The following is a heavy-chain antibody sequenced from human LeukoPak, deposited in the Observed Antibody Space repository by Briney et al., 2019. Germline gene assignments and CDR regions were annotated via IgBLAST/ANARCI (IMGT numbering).Heavy chain of an antibody. V-gene: IGHV1-69*05. Sequence: ASVKVSCKTSGGTFISYAISWVRQAPGQGLEWMGRIIPIFGTANYAQKFQGRVTITTDESTSTAYMELSSLRSEDTTVYYCARDMAEHYGDNWFDDGAREPWLLSPQ. D-gene: IGHD4-17*01. CDR2: IIPIFGTA. J-gene: IGHJ5*02. CDR1: GGTFISYA. CDR3: ARDMAEHYGDNWFD.